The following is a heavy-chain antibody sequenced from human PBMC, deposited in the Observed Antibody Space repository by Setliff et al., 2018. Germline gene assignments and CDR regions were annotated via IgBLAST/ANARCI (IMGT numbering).Heavy chain of an antibody. CDR3: AREGPSMVTAPGRSGYVD. J-gene: IGHJ4*02. Sequence: SVKVSCKASGDSFSNYAISWVRQAPGQGLEWMGGLIPMFGTPGYAQKFQGRVTMTREMSTSTVYMELSSLRSEDTAVYYCAREGPSMVTAPGRSGYVDWGQGTLVTVSS. CDR2: LIPMFGTP. CDR1: GDSFSNYA. D-gene: IGHD3-22*01. V-gene: IGHV1-69*05.